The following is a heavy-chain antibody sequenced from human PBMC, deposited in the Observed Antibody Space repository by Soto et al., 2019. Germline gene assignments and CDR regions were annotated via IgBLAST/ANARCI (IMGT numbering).Heavy chain of an antibody. CDR3: ARVGPAHYYDSSGYYSPLDY. V-gene: IGHV1-69*01. CDR2: IIPMFGTA. J-gene: IGHJ4*02. D-gene: IGHD3-22*01. Sequence: QVQLVQSGAEVKKPGSSVKVSYKASGDTFSSYAINWGRQAPGQGLEWMGGIIPMFGTANYAQKFKGRVTITAGESTSTVYMELSSLRSEDTAVYYCARVGPAHYYDSSGYYSPLDYWGQGTLVTVSS. CDR1: GDTFSSYA.